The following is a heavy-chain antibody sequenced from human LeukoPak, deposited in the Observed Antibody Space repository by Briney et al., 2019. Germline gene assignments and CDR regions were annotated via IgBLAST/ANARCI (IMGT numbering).Heavy chain of an antibody. J-gene: IGHJ4*02. V-gene: IGHV3-7*01. CDR3: ARDKIVGPTTLDY. Sequence: PGGSLRLSCAASGFTFSGYWMSWVRQTPEKGLEWVANIKQDGYEKYYVDPVKGRFTISRDNAKNSLYLQMNSLRADDTAIYYCARDKIVGPTTLDYWGQGTLVTVSS. D-gene: IGHD1-26*01. CDR2: IKQDGYEK. CDR1: GFTFSGYW.